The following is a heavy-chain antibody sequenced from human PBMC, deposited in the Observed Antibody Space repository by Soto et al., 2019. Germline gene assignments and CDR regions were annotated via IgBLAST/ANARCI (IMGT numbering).Heavy chain of an antibody. Sequence: SETLSITCSVSGGSISSGDYYWSWIRQPPGKGLEWIGYIYYSGSTYYNPSLKSRVTISVDTSKNQFSLKLSSVTAADTALYYCASLSMVRGVLYGMDVWGQGTTVTVSS. CDR2: IYYSGST. V-gene: IGHV4-30-4*01. J-gene: IGHJ6*02. CDR3: ASLSMVRGVLYGMDV. CDR1: GGSISSGDYY. D-gene: IGHD3-10*01.